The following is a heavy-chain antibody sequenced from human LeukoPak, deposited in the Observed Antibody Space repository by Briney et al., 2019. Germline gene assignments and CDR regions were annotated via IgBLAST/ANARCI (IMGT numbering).Heavy chain of an antibody. Sequence: GGSLRLSCAASGFTFSSYSMNWVRQAPGKGLEWVSSISSSSGYIYYADSVKGRFTISRDNAKNSLYLQMNSLRADDTAVYYCAKAYYDSSGYYQGAFDIWGQGTMVTVSS. D-gene: IGHD3-22*01. CDR1: GFTFSSYS. V-gene: IGHV3-21*01. CDR3: AKAYYDSSGYYQGAFDI. J-gene: IGHJ3*02. CDR2: ISSSSGYI.